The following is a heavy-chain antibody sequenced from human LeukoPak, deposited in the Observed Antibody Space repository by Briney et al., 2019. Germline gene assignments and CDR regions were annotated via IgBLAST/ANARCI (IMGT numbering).Heavy chain of an antibody. D-gene: IGHD3-3*01. CDR1: GYSISSGYY. CDR3: ARHSGPYYDFWSGYYRDYYYYYYMDV. Sequence: SETLSLTCAVSGYSISSGYYWGWIRQPPGKGLEWIGSIYHSGSTYYNPSLKSRVTISVDTSKSQFSLKLSSVTAADTAVYYCARHSGPYYDFWSGYYRDYYYYYYMDVWGKGTTVTVSS. V-gene: IGHV4-38-2*01. J-gene: IGHJ6*03. CDR2: IYHSGST.